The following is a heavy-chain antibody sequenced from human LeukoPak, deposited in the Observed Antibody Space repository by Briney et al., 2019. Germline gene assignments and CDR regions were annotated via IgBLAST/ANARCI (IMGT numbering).Heavy chain of an antibody. J-gene: IGHJ6*02. Sequence: GASVKVSCKASGYTFTSYAMHWVRQAPGQRLEWMGWINAGNGNTKYSQKFQGRVTITRDTSASTAYMELSSLRSEDTAVYYCARDDRMDYYDSSGFVYYYYGMDVWGQGTTVTVSS. CDR2: INAGNGNT. V-gene: IGHV1-3*01. CDR1: GYTFTSYA. D-gene: IGHD3-22*01. CDR3: ARDDRMDYYDSSGFVYYYYGMDV.